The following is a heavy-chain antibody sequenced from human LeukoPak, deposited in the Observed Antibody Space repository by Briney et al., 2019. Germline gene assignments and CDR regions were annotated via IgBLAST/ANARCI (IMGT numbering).Heavy chain of an antibody. J-gene: IGHJ4*02. CDR1: GYSFTSYW. V-gene: IGHV5-51*01. CDR3: ARLQHDYSGNSGAYFDY. CDR2: IYPGDSDT. D-gene: IGHD4-23*01. Sequence: GESLKISCKGSGYSFTSYWIGWVRQMPGKGLEWMGIIYPGDSDTRYSPSFQGQVTISADKSISTAYLQWSSLKASDTAMYYCARLQHDYSGNSGAYFDYWGQGTLVTVSS.